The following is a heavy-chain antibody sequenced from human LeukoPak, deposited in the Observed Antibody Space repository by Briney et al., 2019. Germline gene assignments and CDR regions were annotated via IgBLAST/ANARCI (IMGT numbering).Heavy chain of an antibody. CDR1: GFTFSTYC. CDR3: AKSLTGSPNWFDP. V-gene: IGHV3-23*01. CDR2: ISGSGGNT. Sequence: GESLRLSCAASGFTFSTYCMSWVRQAPGKGLEWVSAISGSGGNTYYADSVKGRFTISRDNSKNTLYLQMNSLRAEDTAVYYCAKSLTGSPNWFDPWGQGTLVTVSS. D-gene: IGHD3-9*01. J-gene: IGHJ5*02.